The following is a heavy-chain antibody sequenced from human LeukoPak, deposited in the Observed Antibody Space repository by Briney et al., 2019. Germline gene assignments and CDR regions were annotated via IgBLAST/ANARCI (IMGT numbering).Heavy chain of an antibody. CDR2: ISGSGGST. J-gene: IGHJ4*02. CDR1: GFTFSSYA. CDR3: AKDPGSGWNGGIFDY. D-gene: IGHD6-19*01. V-gene: IGHV3-23*01. Sequence: GGSLRLSCAASGFTFSSYAMSWVRQAPGKGLEWVSAISGSGGSTYCADSVKGRFTISRDNSKNTLYLQMNSLRAEDTAVYYCAKDPGSGWNGGIFDYWGQGTLVTVSS.